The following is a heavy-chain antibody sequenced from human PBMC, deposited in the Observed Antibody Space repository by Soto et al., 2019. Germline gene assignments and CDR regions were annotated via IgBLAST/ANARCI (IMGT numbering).Heavy chain of an antibody. CDR3: AKDPAPGYCSGGSCYPAAFDI. CDR2: ISYDGSNK. V-gene: IGHV3-30*18. D-gene: IGHD2-15*01. Sequence: QVQLVESGGGVVQPGRSLRLSCAASGFTFSSYGTHWVRQAPGKGLEWVAVISYDGSNKYYADSVKGRFTISRDNSKNTLYLQMNSLRAEDTAVYYCAKDPAPGYCSGGSCYPAAFDIWGQGTMVTVSS. J-gene: IGHJ3*02. CDR1: GFTFSSYG.